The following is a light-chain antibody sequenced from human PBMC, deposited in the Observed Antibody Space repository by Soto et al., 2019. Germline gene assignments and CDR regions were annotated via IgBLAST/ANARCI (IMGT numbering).Light chain of an antibody. V-gene: IGKV1-5*03. CDR2: KAS. CDR3: QQYNSYS. J-gene: IGKJ4*01. Sequence: DIPMTQSPSTLSASVGDRVTITCRASQSISSWLAWYQQKPGKAPKLLIYKASSLESGVPSRFSGRGSGTEFTLTISSLQPDDFATYYCQQYNSYSFGGGTKV. CDR1: QSISSW.